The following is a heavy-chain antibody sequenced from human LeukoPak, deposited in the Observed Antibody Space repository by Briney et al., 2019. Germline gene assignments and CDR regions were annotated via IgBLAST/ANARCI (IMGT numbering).Heavy chain of an antibody. V-gene: IGHV1-69*02. CDR1: GGTFSSYT. J-gene: IGHJ4*02. CDR2: SSPILGIA. CDR3: ARVSVSYGYFDY. Sequence: SVKVSCKASGGTFSSYTISWVRQAPGQGLGWMGRSSPILGIANYAQQFQGRVTITAAKSTTTAYLELSSLRSEDTAVYYCARVSVSYGYFDYWGQGTLVTVSS. D-gene: IGHD5-18*01.